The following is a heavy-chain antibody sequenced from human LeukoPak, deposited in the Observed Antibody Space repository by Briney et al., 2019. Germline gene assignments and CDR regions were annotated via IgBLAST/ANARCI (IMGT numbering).Heavy chain of an antibody. Sequence: ASVKVSCKVSGYTFTDYYMHWVQQAPGKGLEWMGLVDPEDGETIYAEKFQGRVTITADTSTDTAYMELSSLRSEDTAVYYCATLVGAHDWFDPWDQGTLVTVSS. CDR3: ATLVGAHDWFDP. V-gene: IGHV1-69-2*01. J-gene: IGHJ5*02. D-gene: IGHD1-26*01. CDR1: GYTFTDYY. CDR2: VDPEDGET.